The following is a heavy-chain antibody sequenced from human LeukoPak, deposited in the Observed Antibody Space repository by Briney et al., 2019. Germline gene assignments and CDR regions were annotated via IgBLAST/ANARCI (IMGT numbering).Heavy chain of an antibody. J-gene: IGHJ1*01. CDR2: ISHDGSNK. Sequence: GGSLRLSCAASGSTFSSYAMHWVRQAPGKGLEWVAAISHDGSNKYHADSVKGRFTISRDNSKNTVYLQMNSLRAEDTAVYFCAGSPKYSSSWYEYFQHWGQGTLVTVSS. D-gene: IGHD6-13*01. CDR1: GSTFSSYA. V-gene: IGHV3-30*01. CDR3: AGSPKYSSSWYEYFQH.